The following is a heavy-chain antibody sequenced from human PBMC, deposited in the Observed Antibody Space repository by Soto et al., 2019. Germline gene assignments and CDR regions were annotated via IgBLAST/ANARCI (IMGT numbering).Heavy chain of an antibody. D-gene: IGHD2-2*01. CDR3: GGQDDGAKGYHGEN. J-gene: IGHJ4*02. CDR1: NGSISSRSYY. CDR2: IYYIGTT. Sequence: QLQLQESGSGLVKPSETLSLTCIVSNGSISSRSYYWGWIRQPPGKGLEWIGSIYYIGTTYYNPPLKSRVTRSIDTSKTQSSLYMTAVNAAATAVYFCGGQDDGAKGYHGENWGPGARVNVPS. V-gene: IGHV4-39*01.